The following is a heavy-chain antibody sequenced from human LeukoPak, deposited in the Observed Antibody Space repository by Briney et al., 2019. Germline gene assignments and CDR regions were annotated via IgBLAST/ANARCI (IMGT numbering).Heavy chain of an antibody. CDR3: ARGDVWGSYRYAIDY. CDR1: GYSFTSYG. Sequence: ASVKVSCKASGYSFTSYGIRWVREAPGQGLEWMGWISAYNGNTNYAQKLQGRVTMTTDTSTSTAYMELRSLRSDDTAVYYCARGDVWGSYRYAIDYWGQGTLVTVSS. J-gene: IGHJ4*02. D-gene: IGHD3-16*02. CDR2: ISAYNGNT. V-gene: IGHV1-18*01.